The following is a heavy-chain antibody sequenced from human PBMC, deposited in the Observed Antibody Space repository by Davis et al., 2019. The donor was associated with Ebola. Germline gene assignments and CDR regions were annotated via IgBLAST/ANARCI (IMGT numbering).Heavy chain of an antibody. J-gene: IGHJ6*02. V-gene: IGHV4-4*02. Sequence: SETLSLTCAVSGDSISSSNWWSWVRQPPGKGLEWIGEISHSGSTNYNPSLKSRVTISVDTSKNQFSLKLSSVTAADTAVYYCARGRTIWYGMDVWGQGTTVTVSS. CDR1: GDSISSSNW. CDR2: ISHSGST. D-gene: IGHD3-3*01. CDR3: ARGRTIWYGMDV.